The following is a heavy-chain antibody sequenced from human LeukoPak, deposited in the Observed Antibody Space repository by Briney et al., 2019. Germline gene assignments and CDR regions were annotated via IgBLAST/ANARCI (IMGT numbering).Heavy chain of an antibody. CDR1: GFTFSSYG. Sequence: PGWSLRLSCAASGFTFSSYGMHWVRQAPGKGLEWVAVIWYDGSNKYYADSVKGRFTISRDNSKNTLYLQMNSLRAEDTAVYYCAKEKSGYVWGSYRTEEGAFDIWGQGTMVTVSS. CDR2: IWYDGSNK. D-gene: IGHD3-16*02. J-gene: IGHJ3*02. V-gene: IGHV3-33*06. CDR3: AKEKSGYVWGSYRTEEGAFDI.